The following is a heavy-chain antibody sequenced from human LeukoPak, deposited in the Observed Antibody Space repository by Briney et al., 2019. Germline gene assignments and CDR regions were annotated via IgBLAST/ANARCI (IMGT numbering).Heavy chain of an antibody. Sequence: GGSLRLSCAASGFTFSSYAMSWVRQAPGKGLEWVSAISGSGGSTYYADSVKGRFTISRDNSKNTLYLQMNSLRAEDTAVYYCARPLSSMTTVTTWVYHPHDAFDIWGQGTMVTVSS. CDR2: ISGSGGST. D-gene: IGHD4-11*01. V-gene: IGHV3-23*01. CDR1: GFTFSSYA. CDR3: ARPLSSMTTVTTWVYHPHDAFDI. J-gene: IGHJ3*02.